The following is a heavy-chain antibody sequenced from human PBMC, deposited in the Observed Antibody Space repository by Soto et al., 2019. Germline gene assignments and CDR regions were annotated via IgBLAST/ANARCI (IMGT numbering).Heavy chain of an antibody. Sequence: QVQLVESGGDMVKPGGSLRLSCAASGFTFSDYFMNWIRQAPGKGLEWVSSIRSSGSAIYYAASVKGRFTTTRDNAKNLQYLEMNRLTADDTAVYYCAKDGGEYTPFNFDSWGQGTLVTVSS. J-gene: IGHJ4*02. V-gene: IGHV3-11*01. CDR1: GFTFSDYF. CDR3: AKDGGEYTPFNFDS. CDR2: IRSSGSAI. D-gene: IGHD3-10*01.